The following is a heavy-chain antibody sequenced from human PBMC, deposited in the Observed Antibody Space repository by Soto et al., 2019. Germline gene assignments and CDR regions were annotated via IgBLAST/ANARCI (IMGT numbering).Heavy chain of an antibody. J-gene: IGHJ6*02. D-gene: IGHD1-26*01. CDR3: ARVPNSGSYYNYYYGMDV. CDR2: IIPIFGTA. Sequence: SVKVSCKASGGTFSSYAISWVRQAPGQGLEWMGGIIPIFGTANYAQKFQGRVTITADESTSTAYMELSSLRSEDTAVYYCARVPNSGSYYNYYYGMDVWGQGTTVTVSS. CDR1: GGTFSSYA. V-gene: IGHV1-69*13.